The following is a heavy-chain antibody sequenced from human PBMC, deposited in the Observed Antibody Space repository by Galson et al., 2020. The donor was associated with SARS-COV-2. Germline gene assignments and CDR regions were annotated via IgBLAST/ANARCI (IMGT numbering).Heavy chain of an antibody. Sequence: SETLSLTCTVSGDSISAYYWSWIRQSGEKGLEWIGRIHGSGTPKYNPSLKSRVTMSVDTSKNQFSLKVTAVTAADTAVYYCARGGDFLAFDFWGQGTMVTVSS. V-gene: IGHV4-4*07. J-gene: IGHJ3*01. CDR3: ARGGDFLAFDF. D-gene: IGHD4-17*01. CDR1: GDSISAYY. CDR2: IHGSGTP.